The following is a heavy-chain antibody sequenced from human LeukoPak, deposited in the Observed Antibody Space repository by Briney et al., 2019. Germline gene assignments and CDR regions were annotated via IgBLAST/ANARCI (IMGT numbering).Heavy chain of an antibody. Sequence: SETLSLTCTASGGSISSYYWSWIRQPPGKGLEWIGYIYYSGSTNYNPSLKSRVTISVDTSKNQFSLKLSSVTAADTAVYYCARQLYGGSSAPIDYWGQGTLVTVSS. CDR1: GGSISSYY. V-gene: IGHV4-59*01. CDR2: IYYSGST. CDR3: ARQLYGGSSAPIDY. J-gene: IGHJ4*02. D-gene: IGHD6-6*01.